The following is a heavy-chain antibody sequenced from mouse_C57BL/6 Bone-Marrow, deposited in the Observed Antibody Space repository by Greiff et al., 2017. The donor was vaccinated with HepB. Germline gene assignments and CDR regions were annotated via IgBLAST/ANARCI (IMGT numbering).Heavy chain of an antibody. CDR3: ARRILIVYYGSSFDY. V-gene: IGHV1-26*01. CDR1: GYTFTDYY. D-gene: IGHD1-1*01. Sequence: EVQLQQSGPELVKPGASVKISCKASGYTFTDYYMNWVKQSHGKSLEWIGDINPNNGGTSYNQKFKGKATLTVDKSSSTAYMELRSLTSEDSAVYYCARRILIVYYGSSFDYWGQGTTLTVSS. CDR2: INPNNGGT. J-gene: IGHJ2*01.